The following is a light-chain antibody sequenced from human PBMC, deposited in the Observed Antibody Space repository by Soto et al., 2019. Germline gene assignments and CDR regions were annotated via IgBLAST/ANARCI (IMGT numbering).Light chain of an antibody. V-gene: IGKV3-11*01. J-gene: IGKJ5*01. CDR2: DAS. CDR3: HHRGNGIT. Sequence: EIVLTQSTATLSLSPGDTATLSCGASQSVSSSLAWYQQKPGQAPRLLIYDASNRATGIPARFSGSGSGTDFTLTISSLEPEDFAVYYCHHRGNGITFGQGTRLEIK. CDR1: QSVSSS.